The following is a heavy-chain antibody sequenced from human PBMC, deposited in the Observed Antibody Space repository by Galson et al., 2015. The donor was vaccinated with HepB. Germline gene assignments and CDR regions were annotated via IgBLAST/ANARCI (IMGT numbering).Heavy chain of an antibody. Sequence: SVKVSCKASGYTFIGFFIHWVRQAPGQGLEWMGWINISNGASNSEQKFQGRAAMTRDTSISAAYMELSGLTSDDTAVYYCMREVAARDSFDVWGQGTTVIVSS. D-gene: IGHD1-26*01. J-gene: IGHJ3*01. CDR1: GYTFIGFF. CDR2: INISNGAS. V-gene: IGHV1-2*02. CDR3: MREVAARDSFDV.